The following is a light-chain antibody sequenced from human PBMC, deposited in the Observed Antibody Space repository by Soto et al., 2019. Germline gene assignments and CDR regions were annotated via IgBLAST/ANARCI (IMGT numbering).Light chain of an antibody. Sequence: QSVLTQPASVSGSPGQSIAISCTGTSSDVGGFNYVSWYQQHPGKAPKLLIYDVTSRPSGVSDRFSGSKSANTASLTISGLQAEDEADYYCASYTTSSTYVFGTGTKVTV. CDR2: DVT. J-gene: IGLJ1*01. CDR3: ASYTTSSTYV. V-gene: IGLV2-14*03. CDR1: SSDVGGFNY.